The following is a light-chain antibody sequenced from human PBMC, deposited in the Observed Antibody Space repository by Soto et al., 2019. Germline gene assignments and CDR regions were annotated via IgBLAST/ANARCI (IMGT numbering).Light chain of an antibody. CDR1: SSNIGEDYD. J-gene: IGLJ1*01. V-gene: IGLV1-40*01. CDR2: GNN. CDR3: QSYESSSLSGYV. Sequence: QSVLTQPPSVSGAPGQRVTISCTGSSSNIGEDYDVHWYQQLPGTAPKLLIYGNNNRPSGVPDRFSGSKSGISASLAITGLQAEDEADYYCQSYESSSLSGYVFGSGTKVPV.